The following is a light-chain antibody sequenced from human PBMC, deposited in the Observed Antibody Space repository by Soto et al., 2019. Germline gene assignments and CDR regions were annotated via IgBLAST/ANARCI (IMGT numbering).Light chain of an antibody. CDR2: DVS. V-gene: IGLV2-14*01. CDR1: GGDIGAYNY. Sequence: QSALTQPASVSGSPGQSITISCTGTGGDIGAYNYVSWYQQHPGKAPKLMIYDVSSRPSGVSHRFSGSKSGNTASLTISGLQAEDEADYYCTSYTGRTISVIFGGGTKVTVL. CDR3: TSYTGRTISVI. J-gene: IGLJ2*01.